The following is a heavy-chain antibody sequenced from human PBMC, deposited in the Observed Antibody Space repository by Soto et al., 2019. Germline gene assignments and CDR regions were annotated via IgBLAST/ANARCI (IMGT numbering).Heavy chain of an antibody. CDR2: IYHSGST. D-gene: IGHD2-15*01. V-gene: IGHV4-38-2*02. Sequence: SETLSLTCTVSGYSISSGYYWGWIRQPPGKGLEWIGSIYHSGSTYYNPSLKSRVTISVDTSKNQFSLKLSSVTAADTAVYYCARAICSGGSCYFDYWGQGTLVTVSS. CDR3: ARAICSGGSCYFDY. J-gene: IGHJ4*02. CDR1: GYSISSGYY.